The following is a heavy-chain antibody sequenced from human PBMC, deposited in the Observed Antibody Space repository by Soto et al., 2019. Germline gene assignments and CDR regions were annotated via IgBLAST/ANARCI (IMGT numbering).Heavy chain of an antibody. CDR3: AHSRGYCISTRCRRWLDP. V-gene: IGHV2-5*02. CDR2: IYWDDDK. Sequence: SGPTLVNPTQTLTLTCTFSGFSLSTSGVGVGWIRQPPGKALEWLALIYWDDDKRYSPSLKSRLTITKDTSKNQVVLTMTNMDPVDTATYYCAHSRGYCISTRCRRWLDPWGQGTLVTVSS. J-gene: IGHJ5*02. D-gene: IGHD2-2*01. CDR1: GFSLSTSGVG.